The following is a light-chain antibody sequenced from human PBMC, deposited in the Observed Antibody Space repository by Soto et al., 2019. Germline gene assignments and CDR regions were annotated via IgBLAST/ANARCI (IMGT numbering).Light chain of an antibody. CDR1: SSDVGAYNY. J-gene: IGLJ1*01. CDR2: DVN. V-gene: IGLV2-11*01. Sequence: QSALTQPRSVSGSPGQTVTISCTGTSSDVGAYNYVSWYQQQPGKAPKVMIFDVNKRPSGVPDRFSGSKSGNTASLTISGLQAEDEADYYCCSYAGYYGFVFGTGTKLTVL. CDR3: CSYAGYYGFV.